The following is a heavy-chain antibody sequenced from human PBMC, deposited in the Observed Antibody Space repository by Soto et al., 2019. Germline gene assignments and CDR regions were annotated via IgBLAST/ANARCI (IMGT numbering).Heavy chain of an antibody. J-gene: IGHJ6*02. Sequence: LGESLKISCKGSGYSFTSYWISWVRQMPGKGLEWMGRIDPSDSYTNYSPSFQGHVTISADKSISTAYLQWSSLKASDTAMYYCARTYITGTTPYYYYGMDVWGQGTTVTVSS. CDR3: ARTYITGTTPYYYYGMDV. V-gene: IGHV5-10-1*01. D-gene: IGHD1-7*01. CDR1: GYSFTSYW. CDR2: IDPSDSYT.